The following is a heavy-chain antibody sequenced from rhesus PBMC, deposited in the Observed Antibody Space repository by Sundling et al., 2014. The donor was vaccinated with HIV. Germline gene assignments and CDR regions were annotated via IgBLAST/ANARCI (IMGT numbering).Heavy chain of an antibody. D-gene: IGHD6-37*01. Sequence: EVQLVETGGGLVQPGGSLKLSCAASGFTFSRYGMTWVRQAPGKGLEWVSAINSGGGSTYYADSVKGRFTISRDNSKNTLSLQMNSLRAEDTAVYYCAKEDPNSAGWPALDYWGQGVLVTVSS. V-gene: IGHV3S42*01. CDR2: INSGGGST. CDR1: GFTFSRYG. CDR3: AKEDPNSAGWPALDY. J-gene: IGHJ4*01.